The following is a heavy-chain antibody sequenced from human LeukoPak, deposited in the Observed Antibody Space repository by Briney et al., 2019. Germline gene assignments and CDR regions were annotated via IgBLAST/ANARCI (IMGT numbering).Heavy chain of an antibody. Sequence: PSETLSLTCSVSGTSINSATYYWSWIRQPAGKGLEWIGRYASGTTAHNPSLKSQFTMSIDTSKNQISMKLTSVTAADTAVYYCATGDHSFDNWGQGILVTVTP. J-gene: IGHJ4*02. CDR3: ATGDHSFDN. V-gene: IGHV4-4*07. CDR1: GTSINSATYY. D-gene: IGHD7-27*01. CDR2: YASGTT.